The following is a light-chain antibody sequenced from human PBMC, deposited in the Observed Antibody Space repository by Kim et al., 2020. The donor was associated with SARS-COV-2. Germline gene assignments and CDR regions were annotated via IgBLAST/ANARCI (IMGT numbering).Light chain of an antibody. CDR3: QSYNRDNVI. V-gene: IGLV6-57*04. Sequence: NFMLTQPHSVSESPGKTVTISCTRSSGSIDDNYVQWYQQRPGGVPTTVIYEDDQRPSGVSDRFSGSIDNSSNSASLTISGLRTGDEADYYCQSYNRDNVIFGGGTKLTVL. J-gene: IGLJ2*01. CDR2: EDD. CDR1: SGSIDDNY.